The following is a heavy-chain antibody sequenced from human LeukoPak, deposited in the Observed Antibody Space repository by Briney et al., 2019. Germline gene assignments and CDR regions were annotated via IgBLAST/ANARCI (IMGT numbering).Heavy chain of an antibody. CDR1: GFTFDDYA. Sequence: PGRSLRLSCAASGFTFDDYAMHWVRHAPGKGLEWVSGISWNSGSIGYADSVKGRFTISRDNAKNSLYLQTNSLRAEDTALYYCAKGSAAGMYYFDYWGQGTLVTVSS. J-gene: IGHJ4*02. CDR3: AKGSAAGMYYFDY. D-gene: IGHD6-13*01. CDR2: ISWNSGSI. V-gene: IGHV3-9*01.